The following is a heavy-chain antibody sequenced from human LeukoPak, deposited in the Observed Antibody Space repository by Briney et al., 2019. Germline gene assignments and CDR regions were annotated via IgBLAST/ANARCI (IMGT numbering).Heavy chain of an antibody. CDR1: GFTFSSYS. J-gene: IGHJ4*02. CDR2: ISRSSSTI. V-gene: IGHV3-48*01. D-gene: IGHD2-15*01. CDR3: ASGGCAGGSCYYFDY. Sequence: GGSLRLSCAASGFTFSSYSMNWVRQAPGKGLEWVSYISRSSSTILYADSVKGRFTVSRDNAKNSLYLQMNSLRAEDTALYYCASGGCAGGSCYYFDYWGQGTLVTVSS.